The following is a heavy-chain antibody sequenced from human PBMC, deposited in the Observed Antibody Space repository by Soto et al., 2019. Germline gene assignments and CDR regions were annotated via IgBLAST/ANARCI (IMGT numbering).Heavy chain of an antibody. CDR3: VKDLGDDFWSGYPVPPYYYYYYMDV. Sequence: GGSLRLSCAASGFTFSSYAMSWVRQAPGKGLEWVSAISGSGGSTYYADSVKGRFTISRDNSKNTLYLQMNSLRAEDTAVYYCVKDLGDDFWSGYPVPPYYYYYYMDVWGKGTTVTVSS. V-gene: IGHV3-23*01. D-gene: IGHD3-3*01. CDR1: GFTFSSYA. J-gene: IGHJ6*03. CDR2: ISGSGGST.